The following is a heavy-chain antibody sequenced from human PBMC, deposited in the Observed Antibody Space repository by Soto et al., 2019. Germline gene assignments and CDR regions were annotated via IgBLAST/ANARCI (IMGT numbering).Heavy chain of an antibody. D-gene: IGHD7-27*01. V-gene: IGHV3-66*01. Sequence: PGGSLRLSCAASGFTVSRNYMTWVRQAPGKGLEWVSIIYSYGITYYADSLKDRFTISRDNSKNTLFLQMNSLRAEDTAVYYCARANWGADDAFDLWGRGTMVTVSS. CDR2: IYSYGIT. J-gene: IGHJ3*01. CDR3: ARANWGADDAFDL. CDR1: GFTVSRNY.